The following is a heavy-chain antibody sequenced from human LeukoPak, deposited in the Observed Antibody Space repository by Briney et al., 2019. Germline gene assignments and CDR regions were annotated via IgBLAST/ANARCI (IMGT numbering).Heavy chain of an antibody. CDR1: GGSISSSSYY. D-gene: IGHD6-13*01. V-gene: IGHV4-39*07. Sequence: PSETLSLTCTVSGGSISSSSYYWGWIRQPPGKGLEWIGSIYYSGSTYYNPSLKSRVTISVDTSKNQFSLKLSSVTAADTAVYYCARAALGSAFDIWGQGTMVTVSS. CDR2: IYYSGST. CDR3: ARAALGSAFDI. J-gene: IGHJ3*02.